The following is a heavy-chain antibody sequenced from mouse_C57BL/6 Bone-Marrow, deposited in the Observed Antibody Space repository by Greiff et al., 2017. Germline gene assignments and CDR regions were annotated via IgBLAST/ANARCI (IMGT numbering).Heavy chain of an antibody. CDR2: IHPNSGST. Sequence: QVQLQQPGAELVKPGASVKLSCKASGYTFTSYWMHWVKQRPGQGLEWIGMIHPNSGSTNYNEKFKSKATLTVDKASSTAYMQLSSLTSEDSAVYYCARKVTIYFDYWGQGTTLTVSS. CDR1: GYTFTSYW. V-gene: IGHV1-64*01. J-gene: IGHJ2*01. CDR3: ARKVTIYFDY. D-gene: IGHD2-2*01.